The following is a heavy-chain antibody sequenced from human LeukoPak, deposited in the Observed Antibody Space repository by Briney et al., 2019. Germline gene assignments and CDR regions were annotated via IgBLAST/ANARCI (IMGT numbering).Heavy chain of an antibody. D-gene: IGHD7-27*01. CDR2: ISSSSSTI. CDR3: ARNNWGFALYYYMDV. J-gene: IGHJ6*03. Sequence: GGSLRLSCAASGFTFSSYSMNWVRQAPGKRLEWVSYISSSSSTIYYADSVKGRFTISRDNAKNSLYLQMNSLRAEDTAVYYCARNNWGFALYYYMDVWGKGTTVTVSS. CDR1: GFTFSSYS. V-gene: IGHV3-48*01.